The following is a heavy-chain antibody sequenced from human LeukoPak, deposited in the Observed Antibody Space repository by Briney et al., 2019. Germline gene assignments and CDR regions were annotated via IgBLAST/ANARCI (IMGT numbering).Heavy chain of an antibody. CDR3: ARAHCSSTTCFFDY. J-gene: IGHJ4*02. CDR1: GYTFTKYG. Sequence: GASVKVSCKSSGYTFTKYGISWVRQAAGQGLDWMGLISGYSGNTEYAQNVQGRVTMTTDTSASTVYMDLRSLRSDATAVYFCARAHCSSTTCFFDYWGQGTLVTVSS. V-gene: IGHV1-18*01. D-gene: IGHD2-2*01. CDR2: ISGYSGNT.